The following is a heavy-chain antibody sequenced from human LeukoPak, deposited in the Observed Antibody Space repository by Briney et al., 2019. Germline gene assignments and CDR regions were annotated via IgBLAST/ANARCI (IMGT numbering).Heavy chain of an antibody. CDR1: GFTFSSYA. J-gene: IGHJ4*02. CDR3: AKDRNQSYFYFDY. V-gene: IGHV3-23*01. CDR2: ISGSGGST. D-gene: IGHD1-26*01. Sequence: GGSLRLSCAASGFTFSSYAMSLVRQAPGKGLEWVSAISGSGGSTYYADSVKGRFTISRDNSKNTVYLQMNSLRAEDTAVYYCAKDRNQSYFYFDYWGQGTLVTVSS.